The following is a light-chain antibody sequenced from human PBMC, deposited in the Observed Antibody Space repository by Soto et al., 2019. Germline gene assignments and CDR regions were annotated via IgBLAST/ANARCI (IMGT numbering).Light chain of an antibody. CDR1: RSNIGSNT. Sequence: QSVLTQPPSASGTPGQRVTIYCSGSRSNIGSNTVNWYQQLPGTAPKLLIYSNNQRPSGVPDRFSGSKSGTSASLAISGLQSEDEADYYCAAWDDSLNGYVFGTGTKLTVL. CDR2: SNN. CDR3: AAWDDSLNGYV. V-gene: IGLV1-44*01. J-gene: IGLJ1*01.